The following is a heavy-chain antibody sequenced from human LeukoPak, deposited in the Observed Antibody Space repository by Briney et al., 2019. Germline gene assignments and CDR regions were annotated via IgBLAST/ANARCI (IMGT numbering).Heavy chain of an antibody. Sequence: SVKVSCKASGGTFSSYAISWVRQAPGQGLEWMGGIIPIFGTANYAQKFQGRVTITTDESTSTAYMELSSLRSEDTAVYCCASIIGYCSGGSCRTDYWGQGTLVTVSS. CDR2: IIPIFGTA. CDR1: GGTFSSYA. D-gene: IGHD2-15*01. CDR3: ASIIGYCSGGSCRTDY. J-gene: IGHJ4*02. V-gene: IGHV1-69*05.